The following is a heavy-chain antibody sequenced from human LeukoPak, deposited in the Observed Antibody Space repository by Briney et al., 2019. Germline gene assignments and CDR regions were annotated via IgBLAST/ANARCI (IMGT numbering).Heavy chain of an antibody. CDR1: GFTVSSNY. D-gene: IGHD4-11*01. J-gene: IGHJ5*02. Sequence: GGSLRLSCAASGFTVSSNYMSWVRQAPGKGLEWVSVIYSGGSTYYADSVKGRFTISRDNSKNTLYLQMNSLKTEDTAVYYCTSNPSYYTVTPKNNNWFDPWGQGTLVTVSS. CDR2: IYSGGST. CDR3: TSNPSYYTVTPKNNNWFDP. V-gene: IGHV3-66*01.